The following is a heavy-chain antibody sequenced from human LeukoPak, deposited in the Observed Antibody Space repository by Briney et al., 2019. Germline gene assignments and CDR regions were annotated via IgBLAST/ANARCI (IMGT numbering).Heavy chain of an antibody. CDR1: GFSFTNYW. D-gene: IGHD3-22*01. J-gene: IGHJ3*02. CDR3: TRSTYYSDSNGYHDGFDI. V-gene: IGHV3-74*01. CDR2: ITGDGSST. Sequence: GGSLRLSCAVSGFSFTNYWMHWVRQAPGKGLVWVSRITGDGSSTRYADSVKGRFTISRDNAKNMLYLQMNSLRAEDTAICYCTRSTYYSDSNGYHDGFDIWGQGTMVTVSS.